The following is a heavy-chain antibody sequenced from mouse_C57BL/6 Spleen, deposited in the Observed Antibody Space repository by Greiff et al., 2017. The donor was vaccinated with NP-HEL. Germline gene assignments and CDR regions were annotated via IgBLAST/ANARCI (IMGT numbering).Heavy chain of an antibody. Sequence: VQLQQSGPELVKPGASVKISCKASGYAFSSSWMNWVKQRPGKGLEWIGRIYPGDGDTNYNGKFKGKATLTADKSSSTAYMQLSSLTSEDSAVYFCARWGGSSVAYWGQGTLVTVSA. D-gene: IGHD1-1*01. CDR2: IYPGDGDT. J-gene: IGHJ3*01. CDR3: ARWGGSSVAY. V-gene: IGHV1-82*01. CDR1: GYAFSSSW.